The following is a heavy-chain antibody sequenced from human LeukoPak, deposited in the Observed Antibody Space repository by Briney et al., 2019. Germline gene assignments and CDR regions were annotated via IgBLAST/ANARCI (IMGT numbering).Heavy chain of an antibody. D-gene: IGHD4-11*01. CDR2: ISAYNGNT. CDR3: ARGRAGDYSNYKKVSFDI. V-gene: IGHV1-18*01. CDR1: GYTFTSYG. Sequence: ASVKVSCKASGYTFTSYGISWVRQAPGQGLEWMGWISAYNGNTNYAQKLQGRVTMTTDTSTSTAYMELRSLRAEDTAVYYCARGRAGDYSNYKKVSFDIWGQGTMVTVSS. J-gene: IGHJ3*02.